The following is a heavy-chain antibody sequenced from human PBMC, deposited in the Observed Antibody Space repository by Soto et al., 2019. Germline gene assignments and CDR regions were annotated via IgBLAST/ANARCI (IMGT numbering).Heavy chain of an antibody. CDR3: VRDLGRYFRSGYMDL. Sequence: GGSLRLSCTASGFAFNTYSMNWVRQAPGKGLEWVSSINEDSTYIYYSDSLRGRITISRDNAKDSLFLQRNSLSPDDTAVYYCVRDLGRYFRSGYMDLWGDGATVTVSS. CDR2: INEDSTYI. J-gene: IGHJ6*04. V-gene: IGHV3-21*01. CDR1: GFAFNTYS. D-gene: IGHD3-9*01.